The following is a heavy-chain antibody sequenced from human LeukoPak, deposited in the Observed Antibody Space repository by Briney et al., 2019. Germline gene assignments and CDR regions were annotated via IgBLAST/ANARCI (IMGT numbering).Heavy chain of an antibody. CDR2: IIPIFGTA. J-gene: IGHJ4*02. V-gene: IGHV1-69*05. Sequence: ASVKVSCKASGCTFSSYAISWVRQAPGQGLGWMGRIIPIFGTANYAQKFQGRVTITTDESTSTAYMELSSLRSEDTAVYYCARDSSRQESPVCDYWGQGTLVTVSS. CDR1: GCTFSSYA. D-gene: IGHD3-16*01. CDR3: ARDSSRQESPVCDY.